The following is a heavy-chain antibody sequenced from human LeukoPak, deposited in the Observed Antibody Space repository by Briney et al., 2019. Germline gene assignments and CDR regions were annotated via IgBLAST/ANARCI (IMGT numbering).Heavy chain of an antibody. V-gene: IGHV3-23*01. J-gene: IGHJ4*02. CDR2: ISGSGGST. D-gene: IGHD4-11*01. Sequence: PGGSLRLSCAASGFTFSSYAMSWVRQAPGKGLEWVSAISGSGGSTYYADSVKGRFTISRDNSKNTLYLQMNSLRAEDTAVYYCANDLNNYTNYHPGYWGQGTLVTVSS. CDR3: ANDLNNYTNYHPGY. CDR1: GFTFSSYA.